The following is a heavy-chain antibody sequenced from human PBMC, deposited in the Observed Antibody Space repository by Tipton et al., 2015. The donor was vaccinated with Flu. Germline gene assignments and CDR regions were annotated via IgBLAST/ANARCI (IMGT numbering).Heavy chain of an antibody. CDR2: IYNGWRV. D-gene: IGHD3-22*01. CDR3: ARDSPYDSSGYYSDY. J-gene: IGHJ4*02. Sequence: TLSLTCSVSGGSVDSTTYYWGWIRQPPGKGLEWIGSIYNGWRVYYNPSLKSRVTISVDTSKNQFSLKLSSVTAADTAIYYCARDSPYDSSGYYSDYWGQGTQVTVSS. CDR1: GGSVDSTTYY. V-gene: IGHV4-39*07.